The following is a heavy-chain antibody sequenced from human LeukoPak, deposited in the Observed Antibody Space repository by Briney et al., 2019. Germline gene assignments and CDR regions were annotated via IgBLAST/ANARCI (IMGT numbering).Heavy chain of an antibody. J-gene: IGHJ4*02. CDR2: INPDDGSI. CDR3: ARAPRNSSTMLGF. CDR1: GYTFTSYW. D-gene: IGHD6-13*01. Sequence: ASVKVSCKASGYTFTSYWIQWVRQAPGQGLEWMGLINPDDGSIAYAHRFQGRVIMTRDTSTSTAYMDLSSLRSEDTAVYHCARAPRNSSTMLGFWGQGTLVTISS. V-gene: IGHV1-46*01.